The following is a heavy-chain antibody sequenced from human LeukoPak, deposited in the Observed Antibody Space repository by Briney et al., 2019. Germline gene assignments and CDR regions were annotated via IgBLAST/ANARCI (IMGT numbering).Heavy chain of an antibody. CDR3: ARGPRGCGSTDCSDYFDH. J-gene: IGHJ4*02. CDR2: IYSGGDT. CDR1: GFIVTNTY. V-gene: IGHV3-53*01. D-gene: IGHD2-2*01. Sequence: PGGSLRLSCAVSGFIVTNTYMTWVRQAPGKGLEGVSVIYSGGDTYYADSVKGRLTISRDKNTLYLQMNSLRADDTAVYYCARGPRGCGSTDCSDYFDHWGQGTLVTVSS.